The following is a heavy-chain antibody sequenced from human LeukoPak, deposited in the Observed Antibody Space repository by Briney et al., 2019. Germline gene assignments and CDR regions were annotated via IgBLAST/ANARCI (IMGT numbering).Heavy chain of an antibody. D-gene: IGHD4-17*01. Sequence: PGGSLRLSCAASGFTFSCSAMHCVRQASGKGLEWAVRIRSKANNYATAYSASVKGRFTISRDDSKNTAYLQMNSLNTDDTAVYFCSSGLSVLRSNNTPVDYWGQGTLVTVSS. V-gene: IGHV3-73*01. CDR3: SSGLSVLRSNNTPVDY. CDR2: IRSKANNYAT. J-gene: IGHJ4*02. CDR1: GFTFSCSA.